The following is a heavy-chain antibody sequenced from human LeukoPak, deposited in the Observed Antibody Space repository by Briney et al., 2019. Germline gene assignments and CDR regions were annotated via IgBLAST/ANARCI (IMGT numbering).Heavy chain of an antibody. CDR2: IYHSGST. CDR1: GGSISSSNW. V-gene: IGHV4-4*02. Sequence: PSETLSLTCAVSGGSISSSNWWSWVLQPPGKGLEWIVEIYHSGSTNYNPSLKSRVTISVDKSKNQFSLKLSSVTAADTAVYYCARGLPPGSWFDPWGQGTLVTVSS. CDR3: ARGLPPGSWFDP. D-gene: IGHD5/OR15-5a*01. J-gene: IGHJ5*02.